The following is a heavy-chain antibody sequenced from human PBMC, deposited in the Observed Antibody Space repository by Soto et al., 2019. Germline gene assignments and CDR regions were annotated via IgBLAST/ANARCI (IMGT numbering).Heavy chain of an antibody. D-gene: IGHD3-9*01. CDR3: AKALSWLYYG. CDR2: ISGSGGST. J-gene: IGHJ4*02. Sequence: EVQLLESGGGLVQPGGSLRLSCAASGFTFSSYAMSWVRQAPWKGLEWVSAISGSGGSTYYADSVKGRFTISKNTLYLQMNSLRAEDTTVYYCAKALSWLYYGWGQGTLVTVSS. CDR1: GFTFSSYA. V-gene: IGHV3-23*01.